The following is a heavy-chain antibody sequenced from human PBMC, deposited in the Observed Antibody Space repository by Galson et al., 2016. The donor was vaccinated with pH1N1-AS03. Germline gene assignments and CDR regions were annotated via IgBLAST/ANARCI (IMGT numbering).Heavy chain of an antibody. Sequence: SLRLSCAASGFTFKNYAMSWVRQAPGKGLEWVSVISGIGTSTYYAASVKVRFSISRDNARNTLSLQMDGLRAEDTALYYCAKEGDEGAFDGWGQGTLVTVPP. CDR3: AKEGDEGAFDG. CDR1: GFTFKNYA. CDR2: ISGIGTST. J-gene: IGHJ4*02. V-gene: IGHV3-23*01.